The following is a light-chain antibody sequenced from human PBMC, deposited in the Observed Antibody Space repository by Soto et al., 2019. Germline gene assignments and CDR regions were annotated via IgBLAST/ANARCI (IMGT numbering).Light chain of an antibody. CDR3: QQFNNFPLT. V-gene: IGKV1D-13*01. Sequence: AIQLTQSPSSLSASVGDRVPIFCRASQGVSSALAWYQQKPGQAPELLIYGVSSLESGVPSRINGTGSGTDFTLTISRLQPEDFATYYCQQFNNFPLTFGGGTKVEIK. CDR1: QGVSSA. J-gene: IGKJ4*01. CDR2: GVS.